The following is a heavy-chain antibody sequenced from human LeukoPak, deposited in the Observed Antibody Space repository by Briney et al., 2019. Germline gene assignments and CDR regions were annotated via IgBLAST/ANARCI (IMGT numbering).Heavy chain of an antibody. D-gene: IGHD1-26*01. V-gene: IGHV1-69*02. Sequence: ASVKVSRKASGGTFSSYTISWVRQAPGQGLEWMGRIIPILGIANYAQKFQGRVTITADKSTSTAYMELSSLRSEDTAVYYCARTEWELRDAFDIWGQGTMVTVSS. CDR1: GGTFSSYT. J-gene: IGHJ3*02. CDR2: IIPILGIA. CDR3: ARTEWELRDAFDI.